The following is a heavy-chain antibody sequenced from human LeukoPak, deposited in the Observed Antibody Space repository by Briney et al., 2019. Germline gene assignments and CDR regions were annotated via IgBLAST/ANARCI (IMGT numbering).Heavy chain of an antibody. CDR2: ISAYNGDT. V-gene: IGHV1-18*01. Sequence: GASVKVSCQASGYTFTNYGLTWVRQAPGQGLEWMGWISAYNGDTNYAQKLQGRVTMTTVTSTSTAYMELRSLRSDDTAVYYCARGGYYYGSGSYYNALFDYWCQGTLVTVPS. D-gene: IGHD3-10*01. CDR3: ARGGYYYGSGSYYNALFDY. J-gene: IGHJ4*02. CDR1: GYTFTNYG.